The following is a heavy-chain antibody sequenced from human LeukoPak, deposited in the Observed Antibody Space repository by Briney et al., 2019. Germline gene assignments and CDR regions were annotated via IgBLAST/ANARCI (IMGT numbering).Heavy chain of an antibody. J-gene: IGHJ6*03. Sequence: GRSLRLSCAASGFTFSSYAMHWVRQAPGKGLEWVAVISYDGSNKYYADSVKGRFTISRDNSKNTLYLQMNSLRAEDTAVYYCARERSYYDSSGYPGGWFYYMDVWGKGTTVTVSS. CDR1: GFTFSSYA. D-gene: IGHD3-22*01. CDR2: ISYDGSNK. CDR3: ARERSYYDSSGYPGGWFYYMDV. V-gene: IGHV3-30*01.